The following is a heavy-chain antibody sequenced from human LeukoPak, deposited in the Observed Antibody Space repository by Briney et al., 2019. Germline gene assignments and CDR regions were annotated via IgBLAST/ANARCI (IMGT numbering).Heavy chain of an antibody. J-gene: IGHJ3*02. Sequence: TLSLTCTVSGGSISSYYWSWIRQPAGKGLGWIGLIYTSGSTNYNPSLKSRVTMSVDTSKNQFSLKLSSVTAADTAVYYCARESDVDTAMADDAFDIWGQGTMVTVSS. D-gene: IGHD5-18*01. CDR2: IYTSGST. V-gene: IGHV4-4*07. CDR3: ARESDVDTAMADDAFDI. CDR1: GGSISSYY.